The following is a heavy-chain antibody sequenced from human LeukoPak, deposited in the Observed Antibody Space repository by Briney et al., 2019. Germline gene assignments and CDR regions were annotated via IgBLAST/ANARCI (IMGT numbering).Heavy chain of an antibody. CDR3: ARGSIAAAGNYYYYGMDV. J-gene: IGHJ6*02. CDR2: MNPNSGNT. Sequence: VASVKVSCKASGYTFTSYDINWVRQATGQGLEWMGWMNPNSGNTGYAQKFQGRVTMTRNTSISTAYMELSSLRSEDTAVYYCARGSIAAAGNYYYYGMDVWGQGTTVTVSS. V-gene: IGHV1-8*01. D-gene: IGHD6-13*01. CDR1: GYTFTSYD.